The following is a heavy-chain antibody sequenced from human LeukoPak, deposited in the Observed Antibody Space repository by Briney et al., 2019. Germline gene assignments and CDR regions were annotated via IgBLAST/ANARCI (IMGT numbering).Heavy chain of an antibody. Sequence: ASVKVSCKASGGTFSSYAISWVRQAPGQGLEWMGRIIPILGIANYAQKFQGRVTITADKSTSTAYMELSSLRSEDTAVYYCARASYYYDSSGYDYWGQGTLVTVSS. CDR1: GGTFSSYA. D-gene: IGHD3-22*01. V-gene: IGHV1-69*04. CDR2: IIPILGIA. CDR3: ARASYYYDSSGYDY. J-gene: IGHJ4*02.